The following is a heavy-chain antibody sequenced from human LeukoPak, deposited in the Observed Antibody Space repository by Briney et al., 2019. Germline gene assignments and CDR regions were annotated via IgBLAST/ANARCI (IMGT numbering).Heavy chain of an antibody. D-gene: IGHD6-19*01. CDR3: SRLPYSSGWYYYFDP. CDR2: TDYSGST. Sequence: SETLSLTCIVSGGSISSITYYWGWIRQPPGKGLEWIGTTDYSGSTYYNPSLKSRVTISGHTSKNQFSLKLSSVTAADTAVYYCSRLPYSSGWYYYFDPWGQGTLVTVSS. V-gene: IGHV4-39*01. J-gene: IGHJ5*02. CDR1: GGSISSITYY.